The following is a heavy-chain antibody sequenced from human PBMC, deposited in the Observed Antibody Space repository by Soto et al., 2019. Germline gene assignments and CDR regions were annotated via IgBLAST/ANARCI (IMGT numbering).Heavy chain of an antibody. CDR1: GXTFSSYA. D-gene: IGHD3-9*01. J-gene: IGHJ6*02. Sequence: LRLSFSASGXTFSSYAMHWVRQAPGKGLEYVSAISSNGGSTYYADSVKGRFTISRDNSKNTLYLQMSSLRAEDTAVYYCVKGVYYDILTGYYNYYYGMDVWGQGTTVTVSS. CDR2: ISSNGGST. CDR3: VKGVYYDILTGYYNYYYGMDV. V-gene: IGHV3-64D*06.